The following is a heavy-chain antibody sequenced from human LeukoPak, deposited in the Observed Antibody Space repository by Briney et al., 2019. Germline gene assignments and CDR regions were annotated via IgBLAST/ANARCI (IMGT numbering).Heavy chain of an antibody. CDR3: ARARGCDFWSGYYSPGCWFDA. CDR2: IYYSGST. V-gene: IGHV4-39*07. J-gene: IGHJ5*02. D-gene: IGHD3-3*01. CDR1: GGSISSSSYY. Sequence: SETLSLTCTVSGGSISSSSYYWGWIHQPPGKGMEWIGSIYYSGSTYYNPSLKSRVTISVDTSKSQFSLKLSSVTAADTAVYYCARARGCDFWSGYYSPGCWFDAWGQGTLVTVSS.